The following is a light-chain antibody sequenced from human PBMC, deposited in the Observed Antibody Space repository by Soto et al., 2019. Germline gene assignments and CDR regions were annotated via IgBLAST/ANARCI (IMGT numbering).Light chain of an antibody. Sequence: IVLTQTPGTLSLSPGERATLSCRASQSVSSSYLAWYQQKPGQAPRLLIYGASSRATGIPDRFGGSGSGTDFTLTISRLEPEDFAVYFCQKYGTSPRTFGQGTKVDIK. CDR1: QSVSSSY. J-gene: IGKJ1*01. V-gene: IGKV3-20*01. CDR2: GAS. CDR3: QKYGTSPRT.